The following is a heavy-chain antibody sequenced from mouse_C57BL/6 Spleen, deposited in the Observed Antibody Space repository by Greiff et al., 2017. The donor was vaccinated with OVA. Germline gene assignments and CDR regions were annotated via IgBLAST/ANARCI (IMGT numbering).Heavy chain of an antibody. V-gene: IGHV1-80*01. CDR2: IYPGDGDT. Sequence: VQLKESGAELVKPGASVKISCKASGYAFSSYWMNWVKQRPGKGLEWIGQIYPGDGDTNYNGKFKGKATLTADKSSSTAYMQLSSLTSEDSAVYFCARYGTDYFFAYWGQGTLVTVSA. D-gene: IGHD2-4*01. CDR3: ARYGTDYFFAY. J-gene: IGHJ3*01. CDR1: GYAFSSYW.